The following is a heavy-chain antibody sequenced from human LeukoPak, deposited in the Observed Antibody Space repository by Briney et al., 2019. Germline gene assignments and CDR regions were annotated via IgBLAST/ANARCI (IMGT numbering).Heavy chain of an antibody. CDR2: ISSTGGAT. CDR3: AKHRAARTAPDAFDI. V-gene: IGHV3-23*01. J-gene: IGHJ3*02. CDR1: GFTFSTYD. Sequence: GGSLRLSCAASGFTFSTYDMRWVRQAPGKGLEWVSSISSTGGATHYADSVKGRFSISRDNSENTLYFQMNSLRAEDTAVYFCAKHRAARTAPDAFDIWGQGTTVTVS. D-gene: IGHD6-25*01.